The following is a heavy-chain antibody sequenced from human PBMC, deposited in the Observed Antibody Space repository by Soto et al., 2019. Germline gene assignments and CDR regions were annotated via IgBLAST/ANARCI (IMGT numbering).Heavy chain of an antibody. CDR3: ARQQPRGIYFLDF. J-gene: IGHJ4*02. CDR1: GYSFTSYW. Sequence: GESLKISCKGSGYSFTSYWIGWVRQMPGKGLEWMGIIYPGDSDTRYSPSFQGKVTISADTSISTAYLQWSSLRSADTALFYCARQQPRGIYFLDFWGKGTLVTV. D-gene: IGHD3-22*01. V-gene: IGHV5-51*01. CDR2: IYPGDSDT.